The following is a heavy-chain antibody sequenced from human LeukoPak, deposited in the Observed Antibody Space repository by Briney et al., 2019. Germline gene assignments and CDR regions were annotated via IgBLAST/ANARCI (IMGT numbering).Heavy chain of an antibody. D-gene: IGHD2-21*01. J-gene: IGHJ6*03. CDR1: AYTFTNYA. V-gene: IGHV1-3*03. CDR3: ARGRGTIGSNRDFYFYYYMDI. CDR2: INLVNGNT. Sequence: ASVKLSCKASAYTFTNYAMHWVRLAPGQRLQWMGWINLVNGNTKYSQYFEGRVTITRDTSASTVYMELSSLRPDDMAVYYCARGRGTIGSNRDFYFYYYMDIWGNGTTVTVSS.